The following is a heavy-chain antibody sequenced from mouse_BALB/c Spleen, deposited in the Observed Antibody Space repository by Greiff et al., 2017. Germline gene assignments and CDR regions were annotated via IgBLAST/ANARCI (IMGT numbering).Heavy chain of an antibody. CDR2: ISSGSSTI. D-gene: IGHD2-4*01. V-gene: IGHV5-17*02. CDR3: ARSGRLRHAMDY. Sequence: EVQLVESGGGLVQPGGSRKLSCAASGFTFSSFGMHWVRQAPEKGLEWVAYISSGSSTIYYADTVKGRFTISRDNPKNTLFLQMTSLRSEDTAMYYCARSGRLRHAMDYWGQGTSVTVSS. J-gene: IGHJ4*01. CDR1: GFTFSSFG.